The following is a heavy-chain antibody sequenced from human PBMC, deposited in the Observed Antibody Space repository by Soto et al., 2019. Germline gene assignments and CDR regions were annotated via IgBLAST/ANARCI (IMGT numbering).Heavy chain of an antibody. V-gene: IGHV3-66*04. J-gene: IGHJ6*02. D-gene: IGHD2-15*01. Sequence: EVQLVESGGGLVQPGGSLRLCCAASGFTVTTKYMSWVRQAPGKGLFFVSIIYSDGNTFYAESVKGRFSILRDNSENNVCSQMSRLRAEDAAVYYCVRPLRRNDGIDVCGQGTTVTVAS. CDR2: IYSDGNT. CDR3: VRPLRRNDGIDV. CDR1: GFTVTTKY.